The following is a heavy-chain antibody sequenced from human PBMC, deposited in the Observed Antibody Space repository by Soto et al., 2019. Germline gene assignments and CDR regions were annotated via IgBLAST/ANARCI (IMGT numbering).Heavy chain of an antibody. CDR1: EVTRVGSDAY. J-gene: IGHJ3*02. CDR2: ISYSGST. CDR3: ASTSYGSGRKAAFDI. Sequence: ETLCLSYSVAEVTRVGSDAYWPWERTGPGKGLEWIGYISYSGSTHYNPSLKSRVTISVDTSKNQFSLKLSSVTAADTAVYYCASTSYGSGRKAAFDIWGQGTMVTVSS. D-gene: IGHD3-10*01. V-gene: IGHV4-61*08.